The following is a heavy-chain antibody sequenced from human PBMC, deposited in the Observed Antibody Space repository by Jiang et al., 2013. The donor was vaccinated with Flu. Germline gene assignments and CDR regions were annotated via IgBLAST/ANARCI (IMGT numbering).Heavy chain of an antibody. V-gene: IGHV6-1*01. J-gene: IGHJ4*02. CDR3: ARKTGTTDYFDY. Sequence: SQTLSLTCAISGDSVSSNSAAWNWIRQSPSRGLEWLGRTYYRFKWYNDYAESVKSRININPDTSKNQFSLHLNSVTPEDTAVYYCARKTGTTDYFDYWGQGTLVTVSS. CDR2: TYYRFKWYN. D-gene: IGHD1-1*01. CDR1: GDSVSSNSAA.